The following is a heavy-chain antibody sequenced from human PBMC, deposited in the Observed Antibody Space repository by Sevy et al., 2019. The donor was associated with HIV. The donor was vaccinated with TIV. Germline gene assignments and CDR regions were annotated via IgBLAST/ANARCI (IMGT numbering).Heavy chain of an antibody. D-gene: IGHD6-19*01. Sequence: GGSLRLSCAASGFTFSSYAMHWVRQAPGKGLEWVAVISYDGSNKYYADSVKGRFTISRDNSKNTLYLQMNSLRAEDTAVYYCARDGAVAGTGYFDYWGQGTLVTLSS. CDR1: GFTFSSYA. V-gene: IGHV3-30-3*01. J-gene: IGHJ4*02. CDR3: ARDGAVAGTGYFDY. CDR2: ISYDGSNK.